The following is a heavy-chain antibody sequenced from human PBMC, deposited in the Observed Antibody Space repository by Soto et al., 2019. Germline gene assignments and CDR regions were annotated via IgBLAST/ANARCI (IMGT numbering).Heavy chain of an antibody. J-gene: IGHJ5*02. CDR3: ARGGRIAAAGRTTRWFDP. V-gene: IGHV4-59*12. CDR2: IYYSGST. CDR1: GGSISSYY. D-gene: IGHD6-13*01. Sequence: SETLSLTCTVSGGSISSYYWSWIRQPPGKGLEWVGYIYYSGSTNYNPSLKSRVTISVDTSKNQFSLKLSSVTAADTAVYYCARGGRIAAAGRTTRWFDPWGQGTLVTVSS.